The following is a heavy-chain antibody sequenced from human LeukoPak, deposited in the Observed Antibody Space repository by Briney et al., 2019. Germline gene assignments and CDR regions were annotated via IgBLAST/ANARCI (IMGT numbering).Heavy chain of an antibody. CDR2: IYYSGST. Sequence: PSETLSLTCTVSGGSISSYYWSWLRQPPGKGLEWIGYIYYSGSTNYNPSLKSRVTISVDTSKNQFSLKLSSVTAADTAVYYCASAGDYYYDMDVWGQGTTVTVSS. CDR3: ASAGDYYYDMDV. CDR1: GGSISSYY. V-gene: IGHV4-59*01. D-gene: IGHD3-10*01. J-gene: IGHJ6*02.